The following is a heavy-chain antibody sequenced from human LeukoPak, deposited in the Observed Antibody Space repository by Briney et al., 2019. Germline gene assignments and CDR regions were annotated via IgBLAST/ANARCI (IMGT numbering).Heavy chain of an antibody. CDR3: ARATVVVSAFDI. D-gene: IGHD2-15*01. Sequence: SETLSLTCTVSGGSISSYYWSWIRQPPGKGLEWIGYIYYSGSTNYNPSLKSRVTISVDRSKNQFSLKLSSVTAADTAVYYCARATVVVSAFDIWGQGTMVTVSS. J-gene: IGHJ3*02. V-gene: IGHV4-59*12. CDR1: GGSISSYY. CDR2: IYYSGST.